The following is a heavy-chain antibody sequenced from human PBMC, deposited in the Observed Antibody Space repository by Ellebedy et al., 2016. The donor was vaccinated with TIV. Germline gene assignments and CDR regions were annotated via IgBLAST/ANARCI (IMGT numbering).Heavy chain of an antibody. Sequence: GESLKISXKGFGYSFTSYWISWVRQTPGKGLEWMGRLDPRDTYTNYSPSFQGHVTISADKSISTAYLQWSSLKASDTAMYYCARTSGYSHGHYAMDVWGQGTTVTVSS. J-gene: IGHJ6*02. CDR3: ARTSGYSHGHYAMDV. CDR1: GYSFTSYW. V-gene: IGHV5-10-1*01. CDR2: LDPRDTYT. D-gene: IGHD5-18*01.